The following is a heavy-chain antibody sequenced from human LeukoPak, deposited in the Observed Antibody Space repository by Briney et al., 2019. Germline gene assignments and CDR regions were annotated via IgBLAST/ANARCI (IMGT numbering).Heavy chain of an antibody. CDR2: IYGGGDT. V-gene: IGHV3-53*04. CDR3: ARVGVGTVAGNYFDD. Sequence: GGSLRLSCTASGFPVSSSYMTWGRQAPGKGLEWVSIIYGGGDTFYAASVQGRFTISRHNSENTLFLEMNRLRPEDTAVYYCARVGVGTVAGNYFDDWGQGTLVTVSS. CDR1: GFPVSSSY. D-gene: IGHD3-16*01. J-gene: IGHJ4*02.